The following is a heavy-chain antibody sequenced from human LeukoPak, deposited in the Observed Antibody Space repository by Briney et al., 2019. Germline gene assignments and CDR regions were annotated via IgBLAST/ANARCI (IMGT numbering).Heavy chain of an antibody. CDR1: VFTFSNYA. CDR3: AKDREDSSSLDY. D-gene: IGHD6-13*01. CDR2: ISVSGGTT. V-gene: IGHV3-23*01. J-gene: IGHJ4*02. Sequence: PGGSLRLSCAASVFTFSNYAMGWVRQAPGKGLEWVSGISVSGGTTYYADSVKGRFTISRDNSKNTVYLQMNSLRAEDTAVYFCAKDREDSSSLDYWGQGTLVTVSS.